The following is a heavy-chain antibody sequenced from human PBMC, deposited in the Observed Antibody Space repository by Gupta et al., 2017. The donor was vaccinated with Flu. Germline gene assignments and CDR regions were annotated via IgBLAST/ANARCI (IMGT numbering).Heavy chain of an antibody. V-gene: IGHV3-23*01. CDR3: ARVWSGGPKTDY. CDR1: TCSSYP. Sequence: TCSSYPMIWVRQAQGKGLQGASTIAGSSGDTSYADSVQGRFTISRDNSKNTLLLQIKSMRDEDTAVYYCARVWSGGPKTDYWGQGTLATVSS. CDR2: IAGSSGDT. J-gene: IGHJ4*02. D-gene: IGHD2-8*02.